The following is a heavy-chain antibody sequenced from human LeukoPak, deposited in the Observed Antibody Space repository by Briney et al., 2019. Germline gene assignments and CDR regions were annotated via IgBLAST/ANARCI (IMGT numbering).Heavy chain of an antibody. J-gene: IGHJ4*02. V-gene: IGHV4-39*01. Sequence: SQTLSLTCTVSGGSITSSSHYWGWIRQPPGMGLEWVGSVHYTGNTYYNSSLSSRITISVDTSSNQFSLRLNSVTAADTALYYCARHDPFQYWGQGALVTVSS. CDR2: VHYTGNT. CDR3: ARHDPFQY. CDR1: GGSITSSSHY.